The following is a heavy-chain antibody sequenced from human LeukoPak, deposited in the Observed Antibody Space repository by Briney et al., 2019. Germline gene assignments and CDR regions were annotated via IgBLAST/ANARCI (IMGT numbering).Heavy chain of an antibody. CDR1: RDSIRSYY. V-gene: IGHV4-59*01. CDR3: ARTLGDGDYPPAEYFQH. Sequence: PSETLSLTCSVSRDSIRSYYWSWVRQPPGKGLEWIGYGVYSGTTKYSPSLKSRVDISVDTSKNEVSLNLRSVTATDTAVYYCARTLGDGDYPPAEYFQHWGQGTLVTVSS. CDR2: GVYSGTT. D-gene: IGHD4-17*01. J-gene: IGHJ1*01.